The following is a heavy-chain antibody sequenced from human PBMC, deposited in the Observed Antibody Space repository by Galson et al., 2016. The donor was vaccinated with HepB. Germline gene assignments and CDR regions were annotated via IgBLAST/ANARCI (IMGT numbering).Heavy chain of an antibody. J-gene: IGHJ4*02. CDR3: ARATGPRSPMGGIYDS. CDR2: IYYTGTT. V-gene: IGHV4-61*01. D-gene: IGHD1-14*01. CDR1: GGSVSSEHHY. Sequence: ETLSLTCTVSGGSVSSEHHYWTWIRQPPGKGLEWIGYIYYTGTTNFNPSLRSRVTMSVDTSETQFSLNLSSLTPADTAVYYCARATGPRSPMGGIYDSWGQGRLVTVSS.